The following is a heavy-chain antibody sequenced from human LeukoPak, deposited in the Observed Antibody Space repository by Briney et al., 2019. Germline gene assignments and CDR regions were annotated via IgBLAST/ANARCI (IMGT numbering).Heavy chain of an antibody. J-gene: IGHJ2*01. V-gene: IGHV4-59*01. CDR3: ARGIAVAGTGSWYFDL. Sequence: PSETLSLTCTVSGGSISSYYWSWIRQPPGKGLEWIGYIYYSGSTTYNPSLKSRVTISVDTSKNQFSLKLSSVTAADTAVYYCARGIAVAGTGSWYFDLWGRGTLVTVSS. D-gene: IGHD6-19*01. CDR1: GGSISSYY. CDR2: IYYSGST.